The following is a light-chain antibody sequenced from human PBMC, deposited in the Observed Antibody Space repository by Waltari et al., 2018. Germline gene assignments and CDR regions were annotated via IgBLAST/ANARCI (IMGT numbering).Light chain of an antibody. CDR3: QEGETTLST. J-gene: IGKJ1*01. CDR2: AAS. Sequence: DIQMTQSPSSLSASVGDSVSITCRASQSIGTYLHWYQQKSGRAPALLIYAASTLQTGVPSRFSGRGSGTDFTLTINSLQPEDFATYYCQEGETTLSTFGQVTKVEMK. CDR1: QSIGTY. V-gene: IGKV1-39*01.